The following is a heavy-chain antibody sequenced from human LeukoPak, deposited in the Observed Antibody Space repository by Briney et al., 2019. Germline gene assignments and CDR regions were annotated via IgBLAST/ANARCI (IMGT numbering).Heavy chain of an antibody. J-gene: IGHJ6*02. Sequence: PGGSLRLSCATSGFIFSSDSMIWVRQAPGKGLEWVSSISSTGAYIYYADSLKGRFTISRDNSKNTLYLQMNSLRAEDTAVYYCARDRVVRFGELPYYYYYGMDVWGQGTTVTVSS. CDR2: ISSTGAYI. CDR3: ARDRVVRFGELPYYYYYGMDV. V-gene: IGHV3-21*01. CDR1: GFIFSSDS. D-gene: IGHD3-10*01.